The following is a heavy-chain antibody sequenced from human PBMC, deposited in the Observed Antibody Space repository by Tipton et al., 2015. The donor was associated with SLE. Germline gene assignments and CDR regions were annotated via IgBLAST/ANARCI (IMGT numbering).Heavy chain of an antibody. V-gene: IGHV4-38-2*02. Sequence: TLSLPCTVSGSSISSGYYWGWIRQPPGQGLEWIGSIYHTGSADYTPSLKNRLTISVDTSKNQFSLKLTSVTAADTAVYYCARGLPDHVWGQGTLVTVSS. CDR3: ARGLPDHV. J-gene: IGHJ4*02. CDR1: GSSISSGYY. D-gene: IGHD5-12*01. CDR2: IYHTGSA.